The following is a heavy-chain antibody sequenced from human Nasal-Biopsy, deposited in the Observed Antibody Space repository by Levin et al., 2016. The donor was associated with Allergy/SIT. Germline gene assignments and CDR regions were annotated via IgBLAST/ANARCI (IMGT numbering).Heavy chain of an antibody. Sequence: GESLKISCAASGFTFSDVWMHWVRQAPGKGLEWVGRIKRNTDGGTTDYAAPEKGRFTISRDDSKNTVYLQINSLKTDDTAVYYCTTGDCNGGSCHYFDYWGPGNPGHRLL. CDR2: IKRNTDGGTT. D-gene: IGHD2-15*01. V-gene: IGHV3-15*07. CDR1: GFTFSDVW. J-gene: IGHJ4*02. CDR3: TTGDCNGGSCHYFDY.